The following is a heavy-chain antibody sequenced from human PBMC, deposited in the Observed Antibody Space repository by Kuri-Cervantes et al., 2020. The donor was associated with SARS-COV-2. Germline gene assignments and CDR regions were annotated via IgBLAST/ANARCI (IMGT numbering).Heavy chain of an antibody. D-gene: IGHD6-19*01. Sequence: GEALNISCSASGFTFSSYAMHWVRQAPGKGLEYVSAISSNGGSTYYADSVKGRFTISRDNSKNTLYLQMSSLRAEDTAVYYCVRSGAVAGTFDYWGQGTLVTVSS. CDR3: VRSGAVAGTFDY. CDR1: GFTFSSYA. V-gene: IGHV3-64D*08. CDR2: ISSNGGST. J-gene: IGHJ4*02.